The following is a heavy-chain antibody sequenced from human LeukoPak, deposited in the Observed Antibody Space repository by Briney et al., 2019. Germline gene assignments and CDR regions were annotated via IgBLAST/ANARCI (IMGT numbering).Heavy chain of an antibody. D-gene: IGHD3-10*01. V-gene: IGHV3-43*02. CDR2: ISGDGGST. J-gene: IGHJ4*02. CDR3: ATDIDGANDY. Sequence: GGSLRLSCAASGFTFDDYAMHWVRQAPGKGLEWVSLISGDGGSTYYADSVKGRFTISRDNSKHSLYLQMNSLRTEDTALYYCATDIDGANDYWGQGTLVTVYS. CDR1: GFTFDDYA.